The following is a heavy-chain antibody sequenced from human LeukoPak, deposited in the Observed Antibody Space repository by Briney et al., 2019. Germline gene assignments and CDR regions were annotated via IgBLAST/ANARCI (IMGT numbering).Heavy chain of an antibody. CDR1: GFMFRDYS. V-gene: IGHV3-7*04. Sequence: PGGSLRLSCVASGFMFRDYSMSWVRQAPGKGLEWVANIKEDGSEKNYVDSVKGRFTISRDNGKNSVYLQMNSLRAEDTGVYYCARDGAAAVAGAVWGQGTLVIVS. D-gene: IGHD6-19*01. J-gene: IGHJ4*02. CDR3: ARDGAAAVAGAV. CDR2: IKEDGSEK.